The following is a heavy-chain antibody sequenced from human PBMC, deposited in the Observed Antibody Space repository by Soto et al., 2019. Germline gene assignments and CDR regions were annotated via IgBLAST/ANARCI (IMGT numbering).Heavy chain of an antibody. CDR2: INQDGSER. Sequence: GGSLRLSCTASKFAFNTFWMTWVRQAPGKGLEWVANINQDGSERYYVDSVKGGFTIARDNAKNSLYLQMNSLRVDDTAVYYCAKSPGMYYYDSSGYHHYDYWGQGTLVTVSS. V-gene: IGHV3-7*02. CDR3: AKSPGMYYYDSSGYHHYDY. D-gene: IGHD3-22*01. CDR1: KFAFNTFW. J-gene: IGHJ4*02.